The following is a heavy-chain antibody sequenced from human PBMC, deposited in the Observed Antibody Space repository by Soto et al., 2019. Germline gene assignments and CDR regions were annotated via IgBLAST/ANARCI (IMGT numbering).Heavy chain of an antibody. D-gene: IGHD6-13*01. V-gene: IGHV3-30-3*01. CDR1: GFTFSSYA. CDR2: ISYDGSSK. Sequence: GGSLRLSCAASGFTFSSYAMHWVRQAPGKGLEWVAVISYDGSSKYYAGSVKGRFTISRDNSKNTLYLQMNSLRAEDTAVYYCARDRQQLGHFDYWGQGTLVTVSS. CDR3: ARDRQQLGHFDY. J-gene: IGHJ4*02.